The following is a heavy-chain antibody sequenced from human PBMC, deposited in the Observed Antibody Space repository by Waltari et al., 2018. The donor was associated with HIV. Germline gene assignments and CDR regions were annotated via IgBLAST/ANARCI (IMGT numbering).Heavy chain of an antibody. CDR1: GFPITTGYY. CDR3: ARVRPADQRYLDY. D-gene: IGHD6-25*01. Sequence: QVQLQESAPGLVRPSETRSLSCSVPGFPITTGYYWGWVRQPPGKGLELIGYIYHTGSAYYHPSLKSRVSISVDTSKNQFSLKVNSMTASDAAVYYCARVRPADQRYLDYWGQGTLVTVSS. V-gene: IGHV4-38-2*02. J-gene: IGHJ4*02. CDR2: IYHTGSA.